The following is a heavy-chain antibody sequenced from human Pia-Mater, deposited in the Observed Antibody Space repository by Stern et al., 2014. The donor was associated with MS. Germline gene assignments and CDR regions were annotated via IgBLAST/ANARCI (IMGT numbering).Heavy chain of an antibody. Sequence: QAQLAQSGAEVKKPGSSVKVSCKASGGTFHVYAIHWLRQAPGQGLEWMGGIIPIFGTANYAQKFQGRVTITADESTRTSSMQLSSLRYDDTAVYYCARDGRHTDNYGLDVWGQGTTVTVSS. J-gene: IGHJ6*02. CDR2: IIPIFGTA. CDR3: ARDGRHTDNYGLDV. CDR1: GGTFHVYA. D-gene: IGHD3-9*01. V-gene: IGHV1-69*01.